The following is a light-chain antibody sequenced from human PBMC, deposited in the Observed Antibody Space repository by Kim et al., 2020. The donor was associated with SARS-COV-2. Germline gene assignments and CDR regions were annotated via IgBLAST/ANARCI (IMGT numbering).Light chain of an antibody. CDR2: KAS. CDR3: QQYNSYWT. Sequence: SAYVGDRYTITYRASQTIMDSLAWYQQRPGKAPKLLIYKASSLESGVPSRFSASGSGTEFTLTISSLQPDDFATYYCQQYNSYWTFGQGTKVDIK. V-gene: IGKV1-5*03. J-gene: IGKJ1*01. CDR1: QTIMDS.